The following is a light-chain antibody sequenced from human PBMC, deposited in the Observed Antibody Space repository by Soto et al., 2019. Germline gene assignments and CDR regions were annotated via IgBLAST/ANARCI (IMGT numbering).Light chain of an antibody. J-gene: IGLJ1*01. Sequence: QSALTQPPSASGSPGXSVTISCTXTSSDVGAYDYVSWXQQHPXKAPKLMIYEXNKRPSGVPDRFSGSKSGNTASLTVSGXQAEDEADYYXSSFAGSNNFPYVFGTGTKLTVL. CDR2: EXN. CDR1: SSDVGAYDY. CDR3: SSFAGSNNFPYV. V-gene: IGLV2-8*01.